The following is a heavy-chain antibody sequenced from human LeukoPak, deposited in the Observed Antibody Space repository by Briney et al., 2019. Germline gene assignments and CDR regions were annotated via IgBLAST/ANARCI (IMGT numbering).Heavy chain of an antibody. CDR2: INWNGAWT. V-gene: IGHV3-20*04. CDR1: GFKFDDYG. CDR3: AGYYYDSSRGFDL. J-gene: IGHJ5*02. Sequence: GGSLRLSCAASGFKFDDYGMSWVRQAPGKGRGWVCDINWNGAWTVYADSVKGRFTISRDNAKNSLYLQMNSLRAEDTALYYCAGYYYDSSRGFDLWGQGTLVTVSA. D-gene: IGHD3-22*01.